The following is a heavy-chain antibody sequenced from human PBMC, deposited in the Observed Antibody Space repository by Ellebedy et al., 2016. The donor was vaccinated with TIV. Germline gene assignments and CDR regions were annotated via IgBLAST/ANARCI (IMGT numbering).Heavy chain of an antibody. CDR3: ARDAEGTYCSGGSCYSYGMDV. V-gene: IGHV3-7*03. Sequence: GESLKISXAASGFTFSSYWMSWVRQAPGKGLEWVANIKQDGSEKYYVDSVKGRFTISRDNAKNSLYLQMNSLRAEDTAVYYCARDAEGTYCSGGSCYSYGMDVWGQGTTVTVSS. CDR1: GFTFSSYW. CDR2: IKQDGSEK. J-gene: IGHJ6*02. D-gene: IGHD2-15*01.